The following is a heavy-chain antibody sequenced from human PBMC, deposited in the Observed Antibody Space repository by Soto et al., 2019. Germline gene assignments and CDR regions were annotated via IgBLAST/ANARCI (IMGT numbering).Heavy chain of an antibody. CDR3: ARDSSEVGTTVEIYYYYGMDV. CDR1: GFTFSSYS. V-gene: IGHV3-21*01. CDR2: ISSSSSYI. D-gene: IGHD4-17*01. J-gene: IGHJ6*02. Sequence: TGGSLRLSCAASGFTFSSYSMNWVRQAPGKGLEWVSSISSSSSYIYYADSVKGRFTISRDNAKNSLYLQMNSLRAKDTAVYYCARDSSEVGTTVEIYYYYGMDVWGQGTTVTVSS.